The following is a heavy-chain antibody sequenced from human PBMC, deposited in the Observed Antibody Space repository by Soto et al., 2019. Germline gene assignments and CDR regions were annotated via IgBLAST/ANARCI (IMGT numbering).Heavy chain of an antibody. J-gene: IGHJ4*02. CDR3: AKDLHGSGWAFDK. CDR1: GFTFSTQA. Sequence: EVQLLESGGGLVQPGGSLRLSCSASGFTFSTQAMAWVRQAPGKGLEWVSALLSSGESPDYADYVKGRFTIAGDNSKNTLYLQMNSLRADDTAVYYCAKDLHGSGWAFDKWGQGTVVTVSA. D-gene: IGHD6-19*01. V-gene: IGHV3-23*01. CDR2: LLSSGESP.